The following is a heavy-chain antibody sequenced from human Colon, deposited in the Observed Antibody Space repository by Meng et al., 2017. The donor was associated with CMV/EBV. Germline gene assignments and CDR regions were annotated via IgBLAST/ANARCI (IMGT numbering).Heavy chain of an antibody. CDR1: GGSMLTYY. J-gene: IGHJ6*02. V-gene: IGHV4-59*12. D-gene: IGHD4-11*01. Sequence: GSLRLSCRVSGGSMLTYYYTWIRQTPGRGLEWLGYVYFSGGTIYNPSLRGRVSMSLDVPENQVSLNLTSVTAADTAVYFCARSNYSLFDGGRPYYYYGMDVWGQGTTVTVSS. CDR3: ARSNYSLFDGGRPYYYYGMDV. CDR2: VYFSGGT.